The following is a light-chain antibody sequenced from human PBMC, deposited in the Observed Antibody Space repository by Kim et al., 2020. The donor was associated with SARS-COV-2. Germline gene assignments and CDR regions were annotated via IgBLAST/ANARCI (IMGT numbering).Light chain of an antibody. J-gene: IGKJ3*01. CDR2: DAS. CDR1: QSISSW. CDR3: QQYNSYSPEFT. Sequence: DIQMTQSPSTLSESVGDRVTITCRASQSISSWLAWYQQKPGKAPKLLIYDASSLESGVPSRFSGRGSGTEFTLTISSLQPDDFATYYCQQYNSYSPEFTFGPGTKVDIK. V-gene: IGKV1-5*01.